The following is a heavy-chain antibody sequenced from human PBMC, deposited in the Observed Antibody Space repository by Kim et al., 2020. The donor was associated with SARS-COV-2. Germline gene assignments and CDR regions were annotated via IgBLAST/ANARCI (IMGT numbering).Heavy chain of an antibody. D-gene: IGHD5-12*01. Sequence: YAQKFQGRVTMTEDTSTDTAYMELSSLRSEDTAVYYCATGQEYSYNWFDPWGQGTLVTVSS. CDR3: ATGQEYSYNWFDP. J-gene: IGHJ5*02. V-gene: IGHV1-24*01.